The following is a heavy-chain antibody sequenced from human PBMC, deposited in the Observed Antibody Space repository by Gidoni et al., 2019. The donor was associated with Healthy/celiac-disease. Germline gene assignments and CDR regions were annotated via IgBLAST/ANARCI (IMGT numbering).Heavy chain of an antibody. CDR2: ISAYNGNT. CDR3: ARDAYYLSGGVCFDY. CDR1: GYTCTSYG. Sequence: QVQLVQSDDEVKKPGTSLKISCTTSGYTCTSYGISWVRQAPGQGLEWMGWISAYNGNTNYAQQLQGRVTMLTDTSTSTAYMELRSLRSDDTAVYYCARDAYYLSGGVCFDYWGQGTLVTVSS. J-gene: IGHJ4*02. D-gene: IGHD2-8*02. V-gene: IGHV1-18*01.